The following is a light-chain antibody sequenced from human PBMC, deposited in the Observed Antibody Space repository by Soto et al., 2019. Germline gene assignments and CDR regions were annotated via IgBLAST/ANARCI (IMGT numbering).Light chain of an antibody. CDR1: SSDVGAYDL. CDR2: DVS. Sequence: QSALSQPASVSGSPGQSVTISCTGTSSDVGAYDLVCWYQQHPGKAPKLMIYDVSNRPSGVSNRFSGSKSGNTASLTISGLQAEDEADYYCSSYTSSSTPYVFGTGTKLT. V-gene: IGLV2-14*01. J-gene: IGLJ1*01. CDR3: SSYTSSSTPYV.